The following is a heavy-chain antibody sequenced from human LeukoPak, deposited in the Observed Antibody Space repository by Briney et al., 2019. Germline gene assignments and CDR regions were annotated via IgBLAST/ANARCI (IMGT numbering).Heavy chain of an antibody. J-gene: IGHJ4*02. CDR2: ISSSGSTI. CDR1: GFTFSSYE. V-gene: IGHV3-48*03. D-gene: IGHD5-18*01. Sequence: QPGGSLRLSCAASGFTFSSYEMNWVRQAPGKGLEWVSYISSSGSTIYYADSVKGRFTISRDNAKNSLYLQMNSLRAEDTAVYYCARGWIRLWYFDYWGQGTLVTVSS. CDR3: ARGWIRLWYFDY.